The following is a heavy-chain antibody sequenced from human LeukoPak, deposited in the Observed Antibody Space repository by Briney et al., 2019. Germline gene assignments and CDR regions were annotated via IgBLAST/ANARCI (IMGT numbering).Heavy chain of an antibody. Sequence: SETLSLTCTVSGGSISSGGYYWSWIRQPPGKGLEWIGYIYHSGSTYYNPSLKSRVTISVDRSKNQFSLKLSSVTAADTAVYYCASQTTVVTSDYYYMDVWGKGTTVTVSS. D-gene: IGHD4-23*01. CDR2: IYHSGST. V-gene: IGHV4-30-2*01. CDR3: ASQTTVVTSDYYYMDV. CDR1: GGSISSGGYY. J-gene: IGHJ6*03.